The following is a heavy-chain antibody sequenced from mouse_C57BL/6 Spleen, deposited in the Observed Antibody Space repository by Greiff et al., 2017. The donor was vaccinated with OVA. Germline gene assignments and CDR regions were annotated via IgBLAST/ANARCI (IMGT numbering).Heavy chain of an antibody. CDR2: INPSNGGT. V-gene: IGHV1-53*01. CDR1: GYTFTSYW. Sequence: QVQLQQPGPELVKPGASVKLSCKASGYTFTSYWMHWVKQRPGQGLEWIGNINPSNGGTNYNEKFKSKATLTVDKSSSTAYMQLSSLTSEDSAVYYCARGDYGSSTWFADWGQGTLVTVSA. D-gene: IGHD1-1*01. CDR3: ARGDYGSSTWFAD. J-gene: IGHJ3*01.